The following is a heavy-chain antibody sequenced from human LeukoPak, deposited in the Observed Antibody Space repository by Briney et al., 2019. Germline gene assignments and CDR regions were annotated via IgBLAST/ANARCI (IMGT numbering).Heavy chain of an antibody. Sequence: SETLSLTCTVSGGSISSSSYYWGWIRQPPGKGLEWIGSIYYSGSTYYNPSLKSRVTISVDTSKNQFSLKLSSVTAADTAVYYCARIPYSSGWGYFDYWGQGTLVTVSS. CDR2: IYYSGST. CDR1: GGSISSSSYY. V-gene: IGHV4-39*07. D-gene: IGHD6-19*01. CDR3: ARIPYSSGWGYFDY. J-gene: IGHJ4*02.